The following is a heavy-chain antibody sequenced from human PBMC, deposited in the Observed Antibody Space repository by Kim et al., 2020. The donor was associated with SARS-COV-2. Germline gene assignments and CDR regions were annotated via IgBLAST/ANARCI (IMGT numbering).Heavy chain of an antibody. Sequence: SETLSLTCAVYGGSFSDYSWSWIRQPPGKGLEWIGDIDHRGSTNYNPSLKSRLPISVDTSKNQFSLKLTSVTAADTAVYYCARGRGGISMVVVVITAAEYYFDYWGRGSRVTVSS. CDR1: GGSFSDYS. D-gene: IGHD3-22*01. J-gene: IGHJ4*02. V-gene: IGHV4-34*01. CDR2: IDHRGST. CDR3: ARGRGGISMVVVVITAAEYYFDY.